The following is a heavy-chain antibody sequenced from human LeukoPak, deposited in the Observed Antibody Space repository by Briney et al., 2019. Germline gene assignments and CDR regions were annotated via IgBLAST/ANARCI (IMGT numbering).Heavy chain of an antibody. CDR3: ARAKQGHYYDSSGYPLDY. CDR1: GFTFSSYW. J-gene: IGHJ4*02. CDR2: INSDGSST. Sequence: PGGSLRLSCAASGFTFSSYWMHWVRQAPGKGLVWVSRINSDGSSTSYADSVKGRFTISRDNAKNTLYLQMNSLRAEDTAVYYCARAKQGHYYDSSGYPLDYWGQGTLVTVSS. V-gene: IGHV3-74*01. D-gene: IGHD3-22*01.